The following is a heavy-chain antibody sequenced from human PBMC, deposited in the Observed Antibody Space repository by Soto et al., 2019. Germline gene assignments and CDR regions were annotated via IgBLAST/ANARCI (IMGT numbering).Heavy chain of an antibody. V-gene: IGHV4-34*01. J-gene: IGHJ3*02. Sequence: SETLSLTCAVYGGSFSGYYWSWIRQPPGKGLEWIGEINHSGSTNYNPSLKSRVTISVDTSKNQFSLKLSSVTAAGTAVYYCARGGYYRDAFDIWGQGTMVTVSS. CDR2: INHSGST. D-gene: IGHD2-8*01. CDR1: GGSFSGYY. CDR3: ARGGYYRDAFDI.